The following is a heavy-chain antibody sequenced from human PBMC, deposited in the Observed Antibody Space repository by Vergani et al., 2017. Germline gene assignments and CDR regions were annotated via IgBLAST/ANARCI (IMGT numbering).Heavy chain of an antibody. J-gene: IGHJ6*03. CDR3: VYKKSECGTTGFFDPFYYYYYMDV. V-gene: IGHV2-5*04. D-gene: IGHD1-7*01. CDR1: GFSLNTRGVS. CDR2: IYWNADQ. Sequence: QITLKESGPTLVKPTQTLKLPCTFSGFSLNTRGVSVAWIRQHPGKALDWLAHIYWNADQHYSPSLNNRVTITKDTSKNQVVLTMTNMDYVDTGTYYCVYKKSECGTTGFFDPFYYYYYMDVWGKGTTVTVSS.